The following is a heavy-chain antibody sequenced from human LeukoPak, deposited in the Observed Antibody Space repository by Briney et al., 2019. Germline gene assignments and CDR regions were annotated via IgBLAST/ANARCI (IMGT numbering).Heavy chain of an antibody. CDR3: ARVSYSSGWYDDYFDY. D-gene: IGHD6-19*01. V-gene: IGHV4-59*01. J-gene: IGHJ4*02. CDR1: GGSISSYY. CDR2: IYYSGST. Sequence: SETLSLTCIVSGGSISSYYWSWIRQSPGKGLEWIGYIYYSGSTNYNPSLKSRVTISVDTSKNQFSLKLSSVTAADTAAYYCARVSYSSGWYDDYFDYWGQGTLVTVSS.